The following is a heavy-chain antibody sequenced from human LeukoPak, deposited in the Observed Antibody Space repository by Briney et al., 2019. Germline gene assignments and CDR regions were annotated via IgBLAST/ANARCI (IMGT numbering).Heavy chain of an antibody. J-gene: IGHJ5*02. V-gene: IGHV3-15*05. CDR2: IKSNPDGGTT. D-gene: IGHD3-10*01. CDR1: GFTFNNAW. Sequence: KAGGSLRLSCAASGFTFNNAWMTGVRQAPGKGLEWVGRIKSNPDGGTTDFAAPVKGRFTISRDDSKNTLYLQMHIAQTEDPAVYFCTTDLGITTIRGVSVSWGQGTPVSVS. CDR3: TTDLGITTIRGVSVS.